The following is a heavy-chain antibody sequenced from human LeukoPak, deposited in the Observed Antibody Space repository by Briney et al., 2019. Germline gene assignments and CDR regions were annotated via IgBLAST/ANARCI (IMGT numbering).Heavy chain of an antibody. D-gene: IGHD1-26*01. CDR1: GYTFTGYY. CDR2: INPNSGGT. J-gene: IGHJ4*02. V-gene: IGHV1-2*06. Sequence: ASVKVSCKASGYTFTGYYMHWVRQAPGQGLEWMGRINPNSGGTNYAQKFQGRVTMTRDTSISTAYMELSRLRSDDTAVYVCARDSCSGGSYHVSDYWGQGGLLTVSS. CDR3: ARDSCSGGSYHVSDY.